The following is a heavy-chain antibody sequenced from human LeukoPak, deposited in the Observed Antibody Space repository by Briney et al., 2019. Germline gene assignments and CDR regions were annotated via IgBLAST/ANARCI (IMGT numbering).Heavy chain of an antibody. CDR3: ARVRAYCDGDCYPDAFDI. D-gene: IGHD2-21*02. Sequence: PSETLSLTCTVSGGSISSYYWSWTRQPPGKGLEWIGYIYYSGSTNYNPSLKSRVTISVDTSKNQFSLKLSSVTAADTAVYYCARVRAYCDGDCYPDAFDIWGQGTMVTVSS. CDR1: GGSISSYY. V-gene: IGHV4-59*01. CDR2: IYYSGST. J-gene: IGHJ3*02.